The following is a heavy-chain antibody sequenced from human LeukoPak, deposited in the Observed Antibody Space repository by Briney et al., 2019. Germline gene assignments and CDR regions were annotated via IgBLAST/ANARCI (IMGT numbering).Heavy chain of an antibody. V-gene: IGHV4-59*01. CDR1: GGSFSGYY. J-gene: IGHJ6*02. Sequence: SETLSLTCAVYGGSFSGYYWSWIRQPPGKGLEWIGYAYYNGRANYNPSLKSRVTISVDTSKNQFSLNLSSVTAADTAVYYCGREVSPSDHYYYYGVDVWGRGTTVTVSS. D-gene: IGHD5/OR15-5a*01. CDR3: GREVSPSDHYYYYGVDV. CDR2: AYYNGRA.